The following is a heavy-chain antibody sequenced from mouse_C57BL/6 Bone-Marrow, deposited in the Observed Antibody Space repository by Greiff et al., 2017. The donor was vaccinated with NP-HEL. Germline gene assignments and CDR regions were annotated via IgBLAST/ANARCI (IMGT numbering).Heavy chain of an antibody. CDR1: GYTFTSYW. Sequence: QVQLQQPGAELVKPGASVKMSCKASGYTFTSYWITWVKQRPGQGLEWIGDIYPGSGSTIYNEKFKSKATLTVDTSSSTAYMQLSSLTSEDSAVYYCARRYYDYGYWYFDVWGTGTTVTVSS. CDR3: ARRYYDYGYWYFDV. CDR2: IYPGSGST. V-gene: IGHV1-55*01. J-gene: IGHJ1*03. D-gene: IGHD2-4*01.